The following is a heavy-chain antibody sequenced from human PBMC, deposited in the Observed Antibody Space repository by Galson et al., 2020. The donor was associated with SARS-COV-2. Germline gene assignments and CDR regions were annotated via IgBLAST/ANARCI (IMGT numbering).Heavy chain of an antibody. CDR2: ISHSGGT. V-gene: IGHV4-30-2*01. CDR3: ARLHYGEYAPEAFDI. J-gene: IGHJ3*02. CDR1: GTSIRSGSYS. D-gene: IGHD4-17*01. Sequence: SETLSPTCAASGTSIRSGSYSWNWIRQPPGKGLEWIGYISHSGGTYYNPSLKSRVTISGDRSKNQFSLRLSSVTAADTAVYYCARLHYGEYAPEAFDIWGPGTRVTVAS.